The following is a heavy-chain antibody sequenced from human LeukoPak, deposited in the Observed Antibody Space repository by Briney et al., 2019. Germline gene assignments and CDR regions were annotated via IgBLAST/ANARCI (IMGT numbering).Heavy chain of an antibody. CDR3: ASYGSGSYYYFDY. Sequence: SETLSLTCTVSGGSISSYYWNWMRQPPGKGLEWIGYIYYSGSTNYNPSLKSRVTISVDTSKNQFPLKLSSVTAADTAVYYCASYGSGSYYYFDYWGQGTLVTVSS. CDR2: IYYSGST. V-gene: IGHV4-59*01. J-gene: IGHJ4*02. CDR1: GGSISSYY. D-gene: IGHD3-10*01.